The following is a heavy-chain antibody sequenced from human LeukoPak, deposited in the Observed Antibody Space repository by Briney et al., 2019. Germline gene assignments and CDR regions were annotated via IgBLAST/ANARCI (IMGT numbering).Heavy chain of an antibody. CDR3: ARDPYYYGSGSYCDY. Sequence: GGSLRLSCAAPXFXFXXXXXNWVXQXPXXXXXXXXXXSSSISYIYYAASVKGRFTISRDNAKNSLYLQMNSLRAEDTAVYYCARDPYYYGSGSYCDYWGQGTLVTVSS. J-gene: IGHJ4*02. CDR1: XFXFXXXX. CDR2: XSSSISYI. D-gene: IGHD3-10*01. V-gene: IGHV3-21*01.